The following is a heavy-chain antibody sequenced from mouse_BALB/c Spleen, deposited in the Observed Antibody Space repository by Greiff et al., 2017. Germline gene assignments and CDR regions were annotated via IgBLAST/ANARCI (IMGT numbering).Heavy chain of an antibody. Sequence: EVKLVESGGGLVKPGGSLKLSCAASGFTFSSYAMSWVRQTPEKRLEWVAYISSGGSTYYPDSVKGRFTISRDNARNILYLQMSSLRSEDTAMYYGARGPPYEYDEAWFAYWGQGTLVTVSA. CDR1: GFTFSSYA. J-gene: IGHJ3*01. CDR3: ARGPPYEYDEAWFAY. CDR2: ISSGGST. V-gene: IGHV5-6-5*01. D-gene: IGHD2-4*01.